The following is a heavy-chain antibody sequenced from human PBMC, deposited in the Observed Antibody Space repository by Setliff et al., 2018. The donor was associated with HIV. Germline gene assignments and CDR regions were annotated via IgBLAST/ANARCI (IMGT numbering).Heavy chain of an antibody. CDR1: GGSISSDSYY. J-gene: IGHJ3*02. V-gene: IGHV4-39*01. CDR3: ARLFQWMSYSFDI. Sequence: SETLSLTCTVSGGSISSDSYYWGWIRQPPGKGPEWIASINYSGNTYHNPSLKTRVTISVDTSKSQFSLKLNSVTAADTGVYYCARLFQWMSYSFDIWGQGTVVTVSS. CDR2: INYSGNT. D-gene: IGHD5-12*01.